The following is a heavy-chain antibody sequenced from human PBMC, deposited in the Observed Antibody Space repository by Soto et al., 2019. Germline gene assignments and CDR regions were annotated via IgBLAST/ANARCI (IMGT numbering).Heavy chain of an antibody. Sequence: QITLKESGPTLVKPTQTLTLTCTFSGFSLTTSGEAVGWIRQPPGKALEWLALIYWDDDKRSSPSLKSRLTIPKDTSKNQVLLTMTNMDPVDTATYYCAHIPGSGQLLYSYYYYMDVWGKGTTVTVSS. CDR3: AHIPGSGQLLYSYYYYMDV. V-gene: IGHV2-5*02. D-gene: IGHD3-10*01. CDR2: IYWDDDK. J-gene: IGHJ6*03. CDR1: GFSLTTSGEA.